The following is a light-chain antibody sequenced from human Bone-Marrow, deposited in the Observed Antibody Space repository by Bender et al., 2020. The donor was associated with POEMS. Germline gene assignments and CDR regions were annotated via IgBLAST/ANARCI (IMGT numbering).Light chain of an antibody. Sequence: QSALTQPRSVSGSPGQSVTISCTGTSGDVGTYNYVSWYQHHPGKAPRFIIYGVSGRPSAYSSRFFGSKSGNTASLTISGLQADDEAHYYCTSYTASTTLVFGGGTRLTVL. V-gene: IGLV2-14*03. CDR2: GVS. J-gene: IGLJ3*02. CDR3: TSYTASTTLV. CDR1: SGDVGTYNY.